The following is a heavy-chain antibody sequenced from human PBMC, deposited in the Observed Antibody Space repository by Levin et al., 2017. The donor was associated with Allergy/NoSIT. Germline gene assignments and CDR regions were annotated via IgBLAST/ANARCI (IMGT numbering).Heavy chain of an antibody. V-gene: IGHV4-4*02. Sequence: GSLRLSCAVSGGSISTDNWWSWIRQPPGKRLEWIGEIYRSGDTNHNPSLRSRVTMSVDKSKNHFSLKLSSVTAADTAVYYCATVEGLFCSGVSCSYSFHYWGQGALVTVSS. CDR1: GGSISTDNW. CDR3: ATVEGLFCSGVSCSYSFHY. J-gene: IGHJ4*02. D-gene: IGHD3-9*01. CDR2: IYRSGDT.